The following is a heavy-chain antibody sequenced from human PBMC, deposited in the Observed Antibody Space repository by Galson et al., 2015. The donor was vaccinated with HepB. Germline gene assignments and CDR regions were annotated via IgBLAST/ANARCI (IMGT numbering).Heavy chain of an antibody. CDR1: GYTFTSYA. Sequence: SVKVSCKASGYTFTSYAMHWVRQAPGQRLEWMGWINAGNGNTKYSQKFQGRVTITRDTSASTAYMELSSLRSEDTAVYYCARVFGDYGGWGDYWGQGTLVTVSS. CDR3: ARVFGDYGGWGDY. D-gene: IGHD4-17*01. V-gene: IGHV1-3*01. CDR2: INAGNGNT. J-gene: IGHJ4*02.